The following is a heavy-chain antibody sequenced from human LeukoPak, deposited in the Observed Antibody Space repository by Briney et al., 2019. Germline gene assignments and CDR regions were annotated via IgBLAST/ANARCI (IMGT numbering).Heavy chain of an antibody. CDR3: ARGREYSSGWYYFDY. CDR1: GFTFSSYD. V-gene: IGHV3-13*01. J-gene: IGHJ4*02. CDR2: IGTAGDT. D-gene: IGHD6-19*01. Sequence: GGSLRLSCAASGFTFSSYDMHWVRRATGKGLEWVSAIGTAGDTYYPGSVKGRFTISRENAKNSLYLQMNSLRAGDTAVYYCARGREYSSGWYYFDYWGQGTLVTVSS.